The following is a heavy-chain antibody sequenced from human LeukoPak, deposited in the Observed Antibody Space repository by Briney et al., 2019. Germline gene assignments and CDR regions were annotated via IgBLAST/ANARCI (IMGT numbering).Heavy chain of an antibody. V-gene: IGHV3-33*01. D-gene: IGHD4-17*01. CDR3: AREARDYGDYPDAFDI. CDR2: IWYDGSNK. J-gene: IGHJ3*02. CDR1: GFTFSSYG. Sequence: GGSLRLSCAASGFTFSSYGMHWVRQAPGKGLEWVAVIWYDGSNKYYADSVKGRFTISRDNSKNTLYLQMNSLRAEDTAVYYCAREARDYGDYPDAFDIWGQGTMVTVSS.